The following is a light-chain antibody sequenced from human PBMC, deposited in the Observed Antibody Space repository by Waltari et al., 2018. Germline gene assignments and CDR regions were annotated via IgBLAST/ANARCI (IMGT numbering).Light chain of an antibody. V-gene: IGKV3-11*01. J-gene: IGKJ1*01. CDR2: DSS. CDR3: HQRFNWPPWT. Sequence: IVLTQSPATLSLSPGDSATPSCRASQSVSRPLAWYQQKPGQAPRLVIYDSSNRATGIPARFSGSGSGTDFTLTITSLEPEDFAVYYCHQRFNWPPWTFGQGTKVEIK. CDR1: QSVSRP.